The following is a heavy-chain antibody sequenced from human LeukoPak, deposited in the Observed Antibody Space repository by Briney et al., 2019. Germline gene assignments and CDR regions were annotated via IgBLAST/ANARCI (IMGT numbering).Heavy chain of an antibody. CDR3: ARARGVGNWFDP. CDR1: GGSLSSYY. CDR2: IYYSGST. Sequence: SETLSLTCTVSGGSLSSYYWSWIRQPPGKGLEWIGYIYYSGSTNYNPSLKSRVTISVDTSKNQFSLKLSSVTAADTAVYYCARARGVGNWFDPWGQGTLVTVSS. D-gene: IGHD3-3*01. J-gene: IGHJ5*02. V-gene: IGHV4-59*01.